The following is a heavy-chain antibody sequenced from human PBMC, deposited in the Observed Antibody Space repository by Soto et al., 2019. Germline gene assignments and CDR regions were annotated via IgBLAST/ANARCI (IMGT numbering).Heavy chain of an antibody. CDR2: INSDGSST. J-gene: IGHJ6*02. Sequence: EVQLVESGGGLVQPGGSLRLSCAASGFTFSSYWMHWVRQAPGKGLVWVSRINSDGSSTSYADSVKGRFTISRDNAKHTLYLQMNSLRAEDTAVYYCARDNYYDSSGYYSGFYYYYGMDVWGQGTTVTVSS. D-gene: IGHD3-22*01. CDR1: GFTFSSYW. V-gene: IGHV3-74*01. CDR3: ARDNYYDSSGYYSGFYYYYGMDV.